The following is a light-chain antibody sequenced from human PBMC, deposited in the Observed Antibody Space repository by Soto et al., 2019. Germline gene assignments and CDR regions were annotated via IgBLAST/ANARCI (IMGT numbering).Light chain of an antibody. CDR1: QSVSSN. CDR3: QQYNNWPPWT. Sequence: EIVMTQSPATLSVSPGERATLSCRASQSVSSNLAWYQQKPGQAPRLLIYAASTRATGIPARFSASWSGTEFTLTISSLQSEDFAVYYCQQYNNWPPWTFGQGTKVEIK. V-gene: IGKV3-15*01. J-gene: IGKJ1*01. CDR2: AAS.